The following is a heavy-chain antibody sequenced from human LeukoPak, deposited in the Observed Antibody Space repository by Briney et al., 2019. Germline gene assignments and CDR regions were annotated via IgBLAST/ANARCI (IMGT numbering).Heavy chain of an antibody. J-gene: IGHJ6*02. D-gene: IGHD5-18*01. V-gene: IGHV3-21*01. CDR2: ISSSSSYI. CDR1: GFTFSSYS. Sequence: GGSLRLSCAASGFTFSSYSMNWVRQAPGKGLEWVSSISSSSSYIYYADSVKGRFTTSRDNAKNSLYLQMNSLRAEDTAVYYCASGGYSYGYSGYYYGMDVWGQGTTVTVSS. CDR3: ASGGYSYGYSGYYYGMDV.